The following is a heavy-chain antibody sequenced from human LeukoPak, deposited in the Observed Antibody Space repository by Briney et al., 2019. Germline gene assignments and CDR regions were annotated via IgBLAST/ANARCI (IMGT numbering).Heavy chain of an antibody. CDR2: IIPIFGTA. J-gene: IGHJ5*02. D-gene: IGHD5-12*01. CDR3: ARGHSGYEWFDP. Sequence: SVKVSCKASGGTFSSYAISWVRQAPGQGLEWMGGIIPIFGTADYAQKFQGRVTITADESTSTAYMELSSLRSEDTAVYYCARGHSGYEWFDPWGQGTLVTVSS. V-gene: IGHV1-69*01. CDR1: GGTFSSYA.